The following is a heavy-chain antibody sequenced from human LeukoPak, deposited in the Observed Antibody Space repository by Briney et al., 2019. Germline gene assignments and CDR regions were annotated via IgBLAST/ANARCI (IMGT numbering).Heavy chain of an antibody. Sequence: SQTLSLTCTVSGGSISSGGYYWSWIRQPPGKGLEWIGYIYHSGSTYYNPSLKSRVTISVDRSKNQSSLKLSSVTAADTAVYYCARDAAFDIWGQGTMVTVSS. J-gene: IGHJ3*02. V-gene: IGHV4-30-2*01. CDR2: IYHSGST. CDR1: GGSISSGGYY. CDR3: ARDAAFDI.